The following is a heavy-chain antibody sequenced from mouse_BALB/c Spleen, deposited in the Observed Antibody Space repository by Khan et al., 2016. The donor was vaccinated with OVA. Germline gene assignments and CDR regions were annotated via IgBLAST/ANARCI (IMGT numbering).Heavy chain of an antibody. CDR2: MFPGDGST. D-gene: IGHD2-14*01. Sequence: QVQLQQSGAELVKPGASVKLSCKASGYTFTSYDINWVRQRPEQGLEWIGWMFPGDGSTKYNENFKGKATLTTDKSSSTAYMQISRLTSEDSCAYFCARGGYGVFAYWGQGTLVTVSA. V-gene: IGHV1-85*01. CDR1: GYTFTSYD. CDR3: ARGGYGVFAY. J-gene: IGHJ3*01.